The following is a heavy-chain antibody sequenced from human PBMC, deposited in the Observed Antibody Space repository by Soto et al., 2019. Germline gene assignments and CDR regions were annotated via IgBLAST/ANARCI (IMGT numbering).Heavy chain of an antibody. CDR2: IIPIFGTA. V-gene: IGHV1-69*01. Sequence: QVQLVQSGAEVKKPGASVKVSCKASGYTFTGYYMHWVRQAPGQGLEWMGGIIPIFGTANYAQKFQGRVTITADESTSTAYMELSSLRSEDTAVYYCAREDDAFDIWGQGTMVTVSS. CDR3: AREDDAFDI. J-gene: IGHJ3*02. CDR1: GYTFTGYY.